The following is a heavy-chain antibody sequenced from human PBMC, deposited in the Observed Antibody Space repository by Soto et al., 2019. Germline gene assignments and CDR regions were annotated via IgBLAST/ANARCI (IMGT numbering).Heavy chain of an antibody. Sequence: EVHLVESGGGLVQPGGSLRLSCSASGFIFSSYWMTWVRHAPGKGLEWVANAKQDGSEQDYVDSVKGRFTISRDNVKNSLFLQMNSLSAEDTAVYYCVGGSGWVMDYWGQGNLVTVSS. J-gene: IGHJ4*02. V-gene: IGHV3-7*03. CDR1: GFIFSSYW. CDR3: VGGSGWVMDY. D-gene: IGHD6-19*01. CDR2: AKQDGSEQ.